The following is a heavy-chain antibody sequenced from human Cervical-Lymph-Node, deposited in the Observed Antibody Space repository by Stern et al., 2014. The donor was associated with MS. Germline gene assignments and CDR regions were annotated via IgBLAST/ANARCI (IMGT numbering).Heavy chain of an antibody. CDR2: INPNSGAT. J-gene: IGHJ4*02. V-gene: IGHV1-2*02. CDR3: ARISLGSGIDY. D-gene: IGHD1-26*01. Sequence: QVQLVKSRAEVKKPVASVKVTCKTSENTFTGYYIHWVRQAPGQGLEWMGWINPNSGATNYAQRFQDRVSLTSDTSNSLAYMELDRLTSGDTAVYYCARISLGSGIDYWGQGSLVTVSS. CDR1: ENTFTGYY.